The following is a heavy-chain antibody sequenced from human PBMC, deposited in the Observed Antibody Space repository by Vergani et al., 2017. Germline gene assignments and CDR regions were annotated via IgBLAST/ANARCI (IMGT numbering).Heavy chain of an antibody. D-gene: IGHD5-24*01. Sequence: QVQLVESGGGLVKPGGSLRLSCAASGFSFSDHYMTWIRQAPGKGLEWVSYLSISGNPIEYADFVKGRFSISRDNAKSSLFLQMDSLRAEDTAVYYCARDHRDYNNYPGTFDIWGQGSMVTVSS. J-gene: IGHJ3*02. CDR1: GFSFSDHY. CDR2: LSISGNPI. V-gene: IGHV3-11*01. CDR3: ARDHRDYNNYPGTFDI.